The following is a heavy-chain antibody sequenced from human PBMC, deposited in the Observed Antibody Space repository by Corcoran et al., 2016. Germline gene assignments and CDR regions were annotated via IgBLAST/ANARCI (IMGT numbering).Heavy chain of an antibody. Sequence: QVQLVQSGAEVKKPGASVKVSCKASGYTFSSYGISWVRQAPGQGLEWMGWISAYNGNTNYAQKLQGRVTMTTDTSTSTAYMWLRSLRSDDMAVYYCARDAGYCSSTSCYRYFDYWGQGTLVTVSS. CDR3: ARDAGYCSSTSCYRYFDY. V-gene: IGHV1-18*03. CDR2: ISAYNGNT. CDR1: GYTFSSYG. J-gene: IGHJ4*02. D-gene: IGHD2-2*03.